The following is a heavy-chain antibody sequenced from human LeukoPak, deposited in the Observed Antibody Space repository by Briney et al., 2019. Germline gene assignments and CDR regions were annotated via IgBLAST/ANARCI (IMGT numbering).Heavy chain of an antibody. Sequence: GASVKVSYKASVYTFTNFYIHWVRQAPGQGLEWMGWMNPNSGDTSYARESQDRVTMTRDTSLSTAYMELSRLRSDDTAVYFCARRPINCIITNCYVDYWGQGTLVTVSS. D-gene: IGHD2-2*01. CDR1: VYTFTNFY. J-gene: IGHJ4*02. CDR2: MNPNSGDT. CDR3: ARRPINCIITNCYVDY. V-gene: IGHV1-2*02.